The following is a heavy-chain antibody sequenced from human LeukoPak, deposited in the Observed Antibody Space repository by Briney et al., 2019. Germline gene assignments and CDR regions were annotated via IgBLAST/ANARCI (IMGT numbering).Heavy chain of an antibody. CDR3: TRDDYVWGSYRGHFDY. CDR1: GFTFGDYA. Sequence: GRSLRPSCTASGFTFGDYAMSWFRQAPGKGLEWVGFIRSKAYGGTTEYAASVKGRFTISRDDSKSIAYLQMNSLKTEDTAVYYCTRDDYVWGSYRGHFDYWGQGTLVTVSS. D-gene: IGHD3-16*02. J-gene: IGHJ4*02. V-gene: IGHV3-49*03. CDR2: IRSKAYGGTT.